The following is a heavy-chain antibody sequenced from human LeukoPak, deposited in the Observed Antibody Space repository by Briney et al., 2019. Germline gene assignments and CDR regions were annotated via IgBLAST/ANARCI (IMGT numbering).Heavy chain of an antibody. D-gene: IGHD3-10*01. Sequence: PGGSLRLSCAASGFSFTNTWMSWVRQAPGRGLEWVGRIKSNPGGGATVYSAPVKGRFTISRDDSKNTLYLQLDSLKAEDTAVYYCATDAFLLFGEFAHWGQGTLVTVSS. CDR1: GFSFTNTW. CDR3: ATDAFLLFGEFAH. J-gene: IGHJ4*02. V-gene: IGHV3-15*01. CDR2: IKSNPGGGAT.